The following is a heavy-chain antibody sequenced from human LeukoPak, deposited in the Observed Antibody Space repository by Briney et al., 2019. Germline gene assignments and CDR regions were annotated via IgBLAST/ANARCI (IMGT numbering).Heavy chain of an antibody. Sequence: GASVKVSCKASGYTFTSYGISWVRQAPGQGLEWMGWISAYNGNTNYAQKLQGRVAMTTDTSTSTAYMELRSLRSDDTAVYYCARGPATVTSKNWFDPWGQGTLVTVSP. CDR3: ARGPATVTSKNWFDP. CDR1: GYTFTSYG. V-gene: IGHV1-18*01. CDR2: ISAYNGNT. D-gene: IGHD4-17*01. J-gene: IGHJ5*02.